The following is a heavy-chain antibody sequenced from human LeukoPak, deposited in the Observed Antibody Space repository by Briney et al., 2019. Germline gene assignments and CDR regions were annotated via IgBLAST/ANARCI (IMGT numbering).Heavy chain of an antibody. D-gene: IGHD2-8*01. Sequence: GESLNISCKGSGYSFTSHWIGWVRQMPGKGLEWMGMIYPGDSDTRHSPSFQGQVTISADKSISTAYLQWSSLKASGTAIYYCARDVGVLVYSKNWFDPWGQGTLVTVSS. J-gene: IGHJ5*02. CDR3: ARDVGVLVYSKNWFDP. CDR2: IYPGDSDT. CDR1: GYSFTSHW. V-gene: IGHV5-51*01.